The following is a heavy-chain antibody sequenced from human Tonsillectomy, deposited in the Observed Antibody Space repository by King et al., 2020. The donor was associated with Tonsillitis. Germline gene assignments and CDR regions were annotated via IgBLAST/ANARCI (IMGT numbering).Heavy chain of an antibody. D-gene: IGHD2-2*01. CDR2: IYPGDSDT. J-gene: IGHJ4*02. CDR1: GYSFTSYW. Sequence: QLVQSGAEVKKPGESLKISCKGSGYSFTSYWIGWVRQMPGKGLEWMGIIYPGDSDTRYSPSFQGQVTISADKSISTAYLQWSSLKAPDTAMYYCARSPLCSSTSCYALGPFDYWGQGTLVTVSS. V-gene: IGHV5-51*01. CDR3: ARSPLCSSTSCYALGPFDY.